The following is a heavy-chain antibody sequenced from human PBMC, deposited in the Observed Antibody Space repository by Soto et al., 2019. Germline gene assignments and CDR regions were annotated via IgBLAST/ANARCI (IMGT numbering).Heavy chain of an antibody. V-gene: IGHV4-59*01. CDR1: GGSISSYY. Sequence: PSETLSLTCTVSGGSISSYYWSWIRQPPGKGLEWIGYIYYSGSTNYNPSLKSRVTISVDTSKNQFSLKLSSVTAADTAVYYCARKRYRSTCHWFDPWGKGTLVTVSS. CDR2: IYYSGST. D-gene: IGHD1-1*01. J-gene: IGHJ5*02. CDR3: ARKRYRSTCHWFDP.